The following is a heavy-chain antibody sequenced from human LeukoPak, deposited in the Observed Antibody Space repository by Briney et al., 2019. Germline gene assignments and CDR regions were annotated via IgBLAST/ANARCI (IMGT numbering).Heavy chain of an antibody. CDR3: AREHEYDGGSFDY. Sequence: GGSLRLSCAASGFTFSSYRMNWVRQAPGKGLEWVSYISSSSSYIYYADSVKGRFTISRDNAKNSLYLQMNSLRAEDTAVYYCAREHEYDGGSFDYWGQGTLVTVSS. J-gene: IGHJ4*02. V-gene: IGHV3-21*05. CDR1: GFTFSSYR. CDR2: ISSSSSYI. D-gene: IGHD4-23*01.